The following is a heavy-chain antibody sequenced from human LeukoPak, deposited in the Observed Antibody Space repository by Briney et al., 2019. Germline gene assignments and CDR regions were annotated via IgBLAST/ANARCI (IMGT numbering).Heavy chain of an antibody. J-gene: IGHJ4*02. CDR2: INHSGST. D-gene: IGHD6-13*01. CDR3: AIGPIAAAALDY. CDR1: GGSFSGYY. Sequence: PSETLSLTCAVYGGSFSGYYWSWIRQPPGKGLEWIGEINHSGSTNYNPSLKSRVTISVDTSKNQFSLKLSSVTAADTAVYYCAIGPIAAAALDYWGQGTLVTVSS. V-gene: IGHV4-34*01.